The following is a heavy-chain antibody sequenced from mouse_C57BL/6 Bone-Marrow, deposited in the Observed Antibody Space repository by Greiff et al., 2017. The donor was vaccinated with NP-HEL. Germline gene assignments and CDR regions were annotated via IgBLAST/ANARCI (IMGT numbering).Heavy chain of an antibody. Sequence: EVQLVESGGGLVKPGGSLKLSCAASGFTFSSYAMSWVRQTPEKRLEWVATISDGGSYTYYPDNVKGRFTISRDNAKNNLYLQMSHLKSEDTAMYYCARDQRLRPFAYWGQGTLVTVSA. CDR2: ISDGGSYT. CDR3: ARDQRLRPFAY. D-gene: IGHD2-4*01. V-gene: IGHV5-4*01. J-gene: IGHJ3*01. CDR1: GFTFSSYA.